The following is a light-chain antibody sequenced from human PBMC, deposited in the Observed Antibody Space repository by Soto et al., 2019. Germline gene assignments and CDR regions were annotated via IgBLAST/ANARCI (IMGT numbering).Light chain of an antibody. J-gene: IGLJ3*02. V-gene: IGLV2-8*01. CDR1: SSDVGGYNY. CDR3: CSHAGINNVV. CDR2: EVT. Sequence: QSVLTQPPSASGSPGQSVTISCTGTSSDVGGYNYVSWYQQHPGKAPKLIIYEVTKRPSGVPDRFSGSKSGNTASLTVSGLQAEDEADYYCCSHAGINNVVFGGGTKLTVL.